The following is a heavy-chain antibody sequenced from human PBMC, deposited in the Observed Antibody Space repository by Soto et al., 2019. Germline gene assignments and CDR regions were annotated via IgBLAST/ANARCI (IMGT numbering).Heavy chain of an antibody. CDR1: GFTYNTHW. V-gene: IGHV3-7*03. CDR3: AKERVVCALYYYGMDV. J-gene: IGHJ6*02. Sequence: SGGSLRLSCAASGFTYNTHWMTWVRQAPGQGLECVAHRKEDGSEKYYVDSVMGRFTISRDNSKSSLYLQMNSLRAEDTALYYCAKERVVCALYYYGMDVWGQRTTVTVSS. D-gene: IGHD2-8*02. CDR2: RKEDGSEK.